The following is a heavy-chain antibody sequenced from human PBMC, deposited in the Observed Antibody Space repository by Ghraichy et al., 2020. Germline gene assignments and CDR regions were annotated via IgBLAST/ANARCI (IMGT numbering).Heavy chain of an antibody. CDR1: GFTFSSYG. CDR3: AKGGQTLLDY. J-gene: IGHJ4*02. Sequence: GESLNISCAASGFTFSSYGMHWVRQAPGKGLEWVAVISYDGSNKYYADSVKGRFTISRDNSKNTLYLQMNSLRAEDTAVYYCAKGGQTLLDYWGQGTLVTVSS. V-gene: IGHV3-30*18. D-gene: IGHD1-26*01. CDR2: ISYDGSNK.